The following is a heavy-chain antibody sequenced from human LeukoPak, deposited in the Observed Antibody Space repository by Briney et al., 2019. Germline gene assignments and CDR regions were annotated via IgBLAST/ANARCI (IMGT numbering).Heavy chain of an antibody. V-gene: IGHV4-30-2*03. J-gene: IGHJ5*02. CDR1: GGSISSGGYS. CDR3: ARLPTGYPNWFDP. Sequence: SETLSLTCAVSGGSISSGGYSWSWIRQPPGKGLEWIGYIYHSGSTYHNPSLKSRVTISVDTSKNQFFLKLSSVTAADTAVYYCARLPTGYPNWFDPWGQGSLVTVSS. CDR2: IYHSGST. D-gene: IGHD3-9*01.